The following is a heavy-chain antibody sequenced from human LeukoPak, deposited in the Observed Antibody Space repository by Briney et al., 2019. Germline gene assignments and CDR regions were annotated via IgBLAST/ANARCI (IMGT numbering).Heavy chain of an antibody. CDR3: ATKTIGRHYDY. V-gene: IGHV3-21*01. CDR2: IGPTGTDR. Sequence: GGSLRLSCAASGFTFSSCGFNWVRQAPGKGLEWVSSIGPTGTDRYYADSVSGRFTISRDNAKNSMYLPMDSLRDEDTAVYYCATKTIGRHYDYWGQGTLLTVSS. D-gene: IGHD1-14*01. CDR1: GFTFSSCG. J-gene: IGHJ4*02.